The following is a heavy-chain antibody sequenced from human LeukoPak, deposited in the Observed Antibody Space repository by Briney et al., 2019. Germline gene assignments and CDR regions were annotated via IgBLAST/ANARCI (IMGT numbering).Heavy chain of an antibody. CDR3: ARDLTLGY. Sequence: SETLSLTCTVSGGSISSSSYYWGWIRQPPGKGLEWIGSIYYSGSTYYNPFLRSRVTISVDTSKNQFSLKLSSVTAADTAVYYCARDLTLGYWGQGTLVTVSS. J-gene: IGHJ4*02. CDR2: IYYSGST. V-gene: IGHV4-39*07. CDR1: GGSISSSSYY.